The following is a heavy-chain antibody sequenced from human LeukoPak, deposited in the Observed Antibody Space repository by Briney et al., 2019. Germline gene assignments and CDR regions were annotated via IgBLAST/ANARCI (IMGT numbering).Heavy chain of an antibody. CDR1: GFTFSYYY. Sequence: GGSLRLSCAASGFTFSYYYMHWVRQATGKGLEWVSVIGTSGDTYYAGSVKGRFTISRENAKNSLYLQMNSLTAGDTAVYFCSCVGGRGWPNYLDSWGQGTLVTVSS. CDR2: IGTSGDT. J-gene: IGHJ4*02. V-gene: IGHV3-13*04. D-gene: IGHD6-19*01. CDR3: SCVGGRGWPNYLDS.